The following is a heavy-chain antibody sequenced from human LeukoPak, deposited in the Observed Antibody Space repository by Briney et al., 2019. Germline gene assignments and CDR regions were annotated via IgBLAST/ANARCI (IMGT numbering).Heavy chain of an antibody. J-gene: IGHJ4*02. CDR2: IIPIFGTA. CDR1: GGTFSSNA. V-gene: IGHV1-69*01. Sequence: ASVKVSCKASGGTFSSNAISWVRQAPGQGLEWMGGIIPIFGTANYAQKFQGRVTITADESTSTAYMELSSLRSEDTAVYYCASPRAVAGGFDYWGQGTLVTVSS. D-gene: IGHD6-19*01. CDR3: ASPRAVAGGFDY.